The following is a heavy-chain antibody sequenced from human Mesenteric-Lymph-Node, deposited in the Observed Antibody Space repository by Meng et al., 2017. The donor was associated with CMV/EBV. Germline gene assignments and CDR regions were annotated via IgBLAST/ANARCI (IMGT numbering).Heavy chain of an antibody. CDR3: ARDLSLAIFGISPYRSDGMDV. Sequence: SETLSLTCTVSGGSISSSSYYWGWIRQPPGKGLEWIGSVYRTGSAYYLPSLKSRVTISVDTSKNQFSLNLSSVTAADTAVYYCARDLSLAIFGISPYRSDGMDVWGQGTTVTVSS. V-gene: IGHV4-39*07. D-gene: IGHD3-3*01. CDR1: GGSISSSSYY. CDR2: VYRTGSA. J-gene: IGHJ6*02.